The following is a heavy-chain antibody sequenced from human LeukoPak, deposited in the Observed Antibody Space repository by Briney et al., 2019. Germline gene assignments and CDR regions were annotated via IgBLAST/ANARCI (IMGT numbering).Heavy chain of an antibody. CDR3: ARDYDFWSGLDY. CDR1: GFTFSNYN. Sequence: GGSLRLSCAASGFTFSNYNLNWVRQAPGKGLEWVSYISDGSSTIYYADSVKGRFTISRDNAKNSLYLQMNSLRAEDTAVYYCARDYDFWSGLDYWGQGTLVTVSS. D-gene: IGHD3-3*01. CDR2: ISDGSSTI. V-gene: IGHV3-48*01. J-gene: IGHJ4*02.